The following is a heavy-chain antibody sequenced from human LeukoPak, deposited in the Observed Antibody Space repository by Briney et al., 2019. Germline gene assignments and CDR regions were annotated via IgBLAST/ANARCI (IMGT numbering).Heavy chain of an antibody. J-gene: IGHJ4*02. Sequence: PGGSLRLSCAASGFTFSSYEMNWVRQAPGKGLEWVSYISSSGSSIYSADSVKGRFTISRDNAKNSLYLQMNSLRDEDTGVYYCARVNWNDVGSFDYWGQGTLVTVSS. CDR3: ARVNWNDVGSFDY. V-gene: IGHV3-48*03. CDR1: GFTFSSYE. CDR2: ISSSGSSI. D-gene: IGHD1-20*01.